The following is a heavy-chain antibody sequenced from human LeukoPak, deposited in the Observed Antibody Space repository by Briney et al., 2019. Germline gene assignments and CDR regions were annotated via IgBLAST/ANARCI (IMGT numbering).Heavy chain of an antibody. J-gene: IGHJ4*02. CDR2: ISAYNGNT. V-gene: IGHV1-18*01. Sequence: GASVKVSCKASGYTFTSYGISWVRQAPGQGLEWMGWISAYNGNTNYAQKLQGRVTMTTDTSTSTAYMELRSLRSDDTAVYYCARDYPYYYDSSGYYYALFDYWGQGTLVTVSS. D-gene: IGHD3-22*01. CDR3: ARDYPYYYDSSGYYYALFDY. CDR1: GYTFTSYG.